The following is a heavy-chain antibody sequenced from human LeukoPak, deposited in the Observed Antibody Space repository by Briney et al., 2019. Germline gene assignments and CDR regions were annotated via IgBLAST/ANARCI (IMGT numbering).Heavy chain of an antibody. Sequence: SVKVSCQASGGTFSSYAISWVRQAPGQGLEWMGGIIPIFGTANYAQKFQGRVTITADESTSTAYMELSSLRSEDTAVYYCAIPSYCSGGSCYPPDWFDPWGQGTLVTVSS. CDR2: IIPIFGTA. D-gene: IGHD2-15*01. V-gene: IGHV1-69*13. CDR3: AIPSYCSGGSCYPPDWFDP. J-gene: IGHJ5*02. CDR1: GGTFSSYA.